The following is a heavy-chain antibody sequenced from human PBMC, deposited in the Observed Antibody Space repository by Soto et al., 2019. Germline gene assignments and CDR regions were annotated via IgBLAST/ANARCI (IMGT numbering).Heavy chain of an antibody. J-gene: IGHJ4*02. D-gene: IGHD3-22*01. V-gene: IGHV5-51*01. CDR1: GYSFTSYW. Sequence: GESLKISCKGSGYSFTSYWIGWVRQMPGKGLEWMGIIYPGDSDTRYSPSFQGQVTISADKSISTAYLQWSSLKASDTAMYYCARRGRTGDYYDSSGYYYFDYWGQGTLVTVSS. CDR3: ARRGRTGDYYDSSGYYYFDY. CDR2: IYPGDSDT.